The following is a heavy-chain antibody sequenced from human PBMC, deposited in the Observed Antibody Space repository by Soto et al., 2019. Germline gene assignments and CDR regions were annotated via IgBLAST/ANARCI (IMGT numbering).Heavy chain of an antibody. J-gene: IGHJ3*02. D-gene: IGHD4-17*01. CDR3: ARDLSGDYGALDT. Sequence: GGSLRLSCAPSGFTFSSYGMHWARQAPGKGLEWVAVIWYDGSNKVYADSVRGRFTISRDNSKNTLYLQMNSLRAEDTAVYYCARDLSGDYGALDTWGQGTMVTVSS. CDR2: IWYDGSNK. CDR1: GFTFSSYG. V-gene: IGHV3-33*01.